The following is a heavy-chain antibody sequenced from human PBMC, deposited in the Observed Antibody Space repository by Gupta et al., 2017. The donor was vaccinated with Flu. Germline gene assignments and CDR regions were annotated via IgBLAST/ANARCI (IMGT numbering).Heavy chain of an antibody. J-gene: IGHJ4*02. D-gene: IGHD1-1*01. CDR2: LSHSGDT. CDR3: AGRRDGYNLGVDY. CDR1: GGSITNTLYY. Sequence: QLQLQESGPGLVKPSETLSLTCSVSGGSITNTLYYWGCIRQPPGQGLEWIGSLSHSGDTFYNPSLKGRATMSLDTSKNQFSLNVNSVTVADTAVYYCAGRRDGYNLGVDYWGQGSLVTVSS. V-gene: IGHV4-39*01.